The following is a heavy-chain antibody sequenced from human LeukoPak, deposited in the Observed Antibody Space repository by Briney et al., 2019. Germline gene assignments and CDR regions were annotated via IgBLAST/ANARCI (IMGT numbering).Heavy chain of an antibody. CDR2: IYYTGDT. D-gene: IGHD1-26*01. Sequence: SQTLSLTCTVSGGSITSDDYYWSWTRQAPGKGLEYIGYIYYTGDTHYNPSLKSRVTISLDTSKNQFSLKLSSVTAADTAVYYCAREVPGELLNAFDIWGQGTMVTVSS. V-gene: IGHV4-30-4*08. J-gene: IGHJ3*02. CDR3: AREVPGELLNAFDI. CDR1: GGSITSDDYY.